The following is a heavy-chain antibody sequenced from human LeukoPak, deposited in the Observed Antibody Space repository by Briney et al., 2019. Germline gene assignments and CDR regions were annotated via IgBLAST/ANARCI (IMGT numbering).Heavy chain of an antibody. CDR3: AGSLRGGGWYMF. V-gene: IGHV3-48*03. CDR2: ISSSGYTI. Sequence: GGSLRLSCEASGFTFNHYEMNWVRQAPGKGLEWVSYISSSGYTIYYADSVKGRFTISRDNAKNSLYLQMNSLRAEDTAVYYCAGSLRGGGWYMFWGQGTLVTVSP. J-gene: IGHJ4*02. D-gene: IGHD6-19*01. CDR1: GFTFNHYE.